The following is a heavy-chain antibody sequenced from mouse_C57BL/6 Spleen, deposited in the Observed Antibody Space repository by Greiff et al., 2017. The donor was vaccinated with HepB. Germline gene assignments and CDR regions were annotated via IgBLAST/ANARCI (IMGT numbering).Heavy chain of an antibody. V-gene: IGHV5-6*02. J-gene: IGHJ3*01. Sequence: EVMLVESGGDLVKPGGSLKLSCAASGFTFSSYGMSWVRQTPDKRLEWVATISSGGSYTYYPDSVKGRFTISRDNAKNTLYLQMSSLKSEDTAMYYCARRGYYSNPGFAYWGQGTLVTVSA. CDR3: ARRGYYSNPGFAY. CDR2: ISSGGSYT. CDR1: GFTFSSYG. D-gene: IGHD2-5*01.